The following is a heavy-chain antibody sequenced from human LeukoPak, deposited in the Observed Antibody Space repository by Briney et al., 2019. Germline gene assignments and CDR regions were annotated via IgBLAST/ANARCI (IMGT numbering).Heavy chain of an antibody. V-gene: IGHV1-46*01. CDR1: GYTFTSYY. J-gene: IGHJ2*01. Sequence: VASVKVSCKASGYTFTSYYMHWVRQAPGQGLEWMGIINPSGGSTSYAQKFQGRVTMTRDTSTSTVYMELSSLRSEDTAVYYCARSRITRVRSNWYFDLWGRGTLVTVSS. CDR3: ARSRITRVRSNWYFDL. D-gene: IGHD3-10*01. CDR2: INPSGGST.